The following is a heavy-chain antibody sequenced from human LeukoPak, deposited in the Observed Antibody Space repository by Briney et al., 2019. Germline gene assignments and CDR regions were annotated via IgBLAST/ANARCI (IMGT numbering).Heavy chain of an antibody. D-gene: IGHD6-6*01. CDR1: GYTFTGYY. Sequence: ASVKVSCKASGYTFTGYYMHWVRQAPGQGLEWMGWINPNSGDSNYAQKFQGRVTMTRDTSISTAYMELNNLRSDDTAVYYCARDRNSGSSLDIWGQGTMLTVSS. J-gene: IGHJ3*02. CDR3: ARDRNSGSSLDI. CDR2: INPNSGDS. V-gene: IGHV1-2*02.